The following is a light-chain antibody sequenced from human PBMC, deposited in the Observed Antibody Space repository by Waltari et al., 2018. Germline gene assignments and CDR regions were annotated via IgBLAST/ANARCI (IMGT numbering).Light chain of an antibody. CDR2: TAS. Sequence: DIQITQSPSSLSASVGDRVTITCRASQDISNYLSWYQQKPGKAPKRLIFTASSLESGVPSRFSGSGSGTEFTLTISSLLPEDFAVYYCLQYNSKPFTFGPGTKLDIK. CDR1: QDISNY. CDR3: LQYNSKPFT. V-gene: IGKV1-17*01. J-gene: IGKJ3*01.